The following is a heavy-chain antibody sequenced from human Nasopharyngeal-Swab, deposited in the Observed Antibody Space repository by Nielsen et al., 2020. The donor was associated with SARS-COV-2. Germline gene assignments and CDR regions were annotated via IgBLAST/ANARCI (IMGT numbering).Heavy chain of an antibody. CDR3: ALWFGELLNYYGMDV. V-gene: IGHV3-21*01. J-gene: IGHJ6*02. D-gene: IGHD3-10*01. Sequence: GESPKISRAASGFTFSSYSMNWVRQAPGKGLEWVSSISSSSSYIHYADSVKGRFTISRDNAKNSLYLQMNSLRAEDTTVYYCALWFGELLNYYGMDVWGQGTTVTVSS. CDR1: GFTFSSYS. CDR2: ISSSSSYI.